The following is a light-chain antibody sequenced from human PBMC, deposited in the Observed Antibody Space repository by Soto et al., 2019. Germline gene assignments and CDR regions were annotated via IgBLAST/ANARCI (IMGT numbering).Light chain of an antibody. CDR1: GSNIGFNS. Sequence: QSVLTQPASASGTPGQRVTISCSGSGSNIGFNSIFWYQQLPGAAPKLLIHSTDQRPSGVPDRFSGSKSGTSGSLAISGLGSEDEADYYCGAWDDNLSTPVFGSGPKVTLL. CDR3: GAWDDNLSTPV. V-gene: IGLV1-47*02. J-gene: IGLJ1*01. CDR2: STD.